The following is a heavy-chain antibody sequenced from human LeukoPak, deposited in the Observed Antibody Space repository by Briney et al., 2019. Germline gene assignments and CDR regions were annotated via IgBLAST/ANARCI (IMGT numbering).Heavy chain of an antibody. V-gene: IGHV1-58*01. CDR3: AADIYPTYGEVPTFDY. J-gene: IGHJ4*02. D-gene: IGHD4-17*01. CDR1: GFIFTSSA. CDR2: IVVGSGNT. Sequence: SVKVSCKASGFIFTSSAVQWVRQARGQRLEWLGWIVVGSGNTNYAQTFQERVTITRDMSTSTAYMELSSLRSEDTAVCYCAADIYPTYGEVPTFDYWGQGTLVTVSS.